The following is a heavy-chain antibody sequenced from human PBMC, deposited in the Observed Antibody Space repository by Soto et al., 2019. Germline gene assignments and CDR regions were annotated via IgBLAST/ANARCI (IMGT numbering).Heavy chain of an antibody. CDR1: GFTFSSYW. Sequence: EVQLVESGGGLVQPGGSLRLSCAASGFTFSSYWMSWVRQAPGKGLEWVAIIKQDGSEKYYVDSVKGRFTISRDNAKNSLYLQMNSLRAEDTAVYYCAREGITMVRGAVYYYYGMDVWGQGTTVTVSS. CDR3: AREGITMVRGAVYYYYGMDV. V-gene: IGHV3-7*01. D-gene: IGHD3-10*01. J-gene: IGHJ6*02. CDR2: IKQDGSEK.